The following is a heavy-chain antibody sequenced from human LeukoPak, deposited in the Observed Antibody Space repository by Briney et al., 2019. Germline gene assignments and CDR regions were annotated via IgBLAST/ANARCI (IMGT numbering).Heavy chain of an antibody. Sequence: PGGSLRLSCAASGFTFSSYSMNWVRQAPGKGLEWVSYISSRSATIYYADSVKGRFTISRDNAKNSLYLQMNSLRAEDTAVYSCARDPLSSSSFDLWGQGTLVTVSS. J-gene: IGHJ4*02. V-gene: IGHV3-48*01. CDR2: ISSRSATI. CDR3: ARDPLSSSSFDL. CDR1: GFTFSSYS. D-gene: IGHD6-13*01.